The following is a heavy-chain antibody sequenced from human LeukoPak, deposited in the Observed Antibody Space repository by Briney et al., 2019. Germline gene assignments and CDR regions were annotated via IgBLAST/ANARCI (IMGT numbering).Heavy chain of an antibody. CDR2: ISSNGGST. CDR3: ARRFAAQLAFVDV. CDR1: GFTFSSYA. D-gene: IGHD3-3*02. Sequence: GGSLRLSCAASGFTFSSYAMHWVRQAPGKGLEYVSAISSNGGSTYYADSVKGRFTISRDNSKNTLYLQMGSLTAEDMAVYYCARRFAAQLAFVDVWGKGTTVTISS. V-gene: IGHV3-64*02. J-gene: IGHJ6*04.